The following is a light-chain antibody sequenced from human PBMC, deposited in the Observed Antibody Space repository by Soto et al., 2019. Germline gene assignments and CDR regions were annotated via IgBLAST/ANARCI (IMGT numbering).Light chain of an antibody. CDR1: QSVDRNY. CDR3: QRFGTSPPWT. Sequence: EIVLTQSPGTLSLSPGARATLSCRASQSVDRNYLAWYQQKPGQAPRLLIYGTSIRATGIPDRFSGSGSGTDFTLTITRLEPEDFAVYYCQRFGTSPPWTFGQGTKVDI. CDR2: GTS. J-gene: IGKJ1*01. V-gene: IGKV3-20*01.